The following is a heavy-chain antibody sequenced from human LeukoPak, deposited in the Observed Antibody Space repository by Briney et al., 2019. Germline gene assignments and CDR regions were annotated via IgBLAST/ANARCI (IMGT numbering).Heavy chain of an antibody. CDR3: ATTPKRFLESPDYYYYYMDV. D-gene: IGHD3-3*01. Sequence: PSETLSLTCTVSGGSISSSGYYWGWIRQPPGKGLEWIASIYYSGSTYYNPSLKSRVTISVDTSKNQLSLKLSSVTAADTAVYYCATTPKRFLESPDYYYYYMDVWGKGTTVTASS. CDR1: GGSISSSGYY. J-gene: IGHJ6*03. V-gene: IGHV4-39*01. CDR2: IYYSGST.